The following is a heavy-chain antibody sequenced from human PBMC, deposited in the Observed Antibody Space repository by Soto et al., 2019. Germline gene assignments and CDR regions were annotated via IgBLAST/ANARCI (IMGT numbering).Heavy chain of an antibody. V-gene: IGHV3-11*06. D-gene: IGHD3-16*01. CDR2: ISISSSYT. CDR3: ARGGRPDY. CDR1: GFTFSDSF. J-gene: IGHJ4*02. Sequence: GGSLRLSCAASGFTFSDSFMSWIRQAPGKGLECVSYISISSSYTNYADSVKGRFTISRDNAKNSLYLQMNSLRAEDTAVYYCARGGRPDYWGQGTLVTVSS.